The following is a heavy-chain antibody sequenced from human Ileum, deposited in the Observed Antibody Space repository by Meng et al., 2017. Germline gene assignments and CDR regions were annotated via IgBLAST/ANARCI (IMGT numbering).Heavy chain of an antibody. CDR1: GFTFSSSE. V-gene: IGHV3-48*03. CDR3: ARLEEKAVAIDQ. J-gene: IGHJ4*02. Sequence: GESLKISCVASGFTFSSSEMNWVRQAPGKGLEWVSYISSGAGSIYYADSVKGRFTISRDNAKNSLYLQMNSLRGEDTAVYYCARLEEKAVAIDQWGQGTLVTVSS. CDR2: ISSGAGSI. D-gene: IGHD6-19*01.